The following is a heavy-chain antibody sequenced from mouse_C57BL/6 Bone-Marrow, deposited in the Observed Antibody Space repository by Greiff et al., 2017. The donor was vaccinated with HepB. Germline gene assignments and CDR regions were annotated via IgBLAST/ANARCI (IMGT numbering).Heavy chain of an antibody. Sequence: QVQLQQSGAELVKPGASVKLSCKASGYTFTEYTIHWVKQRSGQGLEWIGWFYPGSGSIKYNEKFKDKATLTADKSSSTVYMELSRLTSEDSAVYFCARHEEGDFPDYYGSRKGFAYWGQGTLVTVSA. V-gene: IGHV1-62-2*01. CDR2: FYPGSGSI. CDR3: ARHEEGDFPDYYGSRKGFAY. J-gene: IGHJ3*01. D-gene: IGHD1-1*01. CDR1: GYTFTEYT.